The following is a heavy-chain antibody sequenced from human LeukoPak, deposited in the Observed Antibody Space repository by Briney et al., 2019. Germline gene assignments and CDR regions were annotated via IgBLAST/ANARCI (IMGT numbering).Heavy chain of an antibody. CDR2: IWYDGSNK. CDR1: GFTFSSYG. J-gene: IGHJ4*02. D-gene: IGHD2-2*01. CDR3: AIVVVPDYYFDY. V-gene: IGHV3-33*01. Sequence: GRSLRLSCAASGFTFSSYGMHWVRQAPGKGLEWVAVIWYDGSNKYYADSVKGRFTISRDNSKNTLYLQMNSLRAEDTAVYYCAIVVVPDYYFDYWGQGTLVTVSS.